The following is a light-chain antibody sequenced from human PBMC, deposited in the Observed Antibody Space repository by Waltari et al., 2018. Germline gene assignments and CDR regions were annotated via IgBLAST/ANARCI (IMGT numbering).Light chain of an antibody. CDR1: QSIMYSSNNQNF. J-gene: IGKJ3*01. CDR2: GAS. V-gene: IGKV4-1*01. CDR3: QQYFVTPFT. Sequence: DIVMTQSPDSLAVSLDERATINCKSSQSIMYSSNNQNFLAWYQKKPGHPPKLLIYGASTRQSGVPDRFTGSWSGTDFTLTISSLQAEDVAVYYGQQYFVTPFTFGPVTRVEIK.